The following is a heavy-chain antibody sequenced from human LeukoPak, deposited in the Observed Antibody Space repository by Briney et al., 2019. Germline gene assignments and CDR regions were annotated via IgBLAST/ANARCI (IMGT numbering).Heavy chain of an antibody. CDR2: INQDGSTK. V-gene: IGHV3-7*01. J-gene: IGHJ6*03. D-gene: IGHD1-1*01. CDR1: GFTFSNYW. CDR3: AQLFYYYYYMDV. Sequence: GGSLRLSCAASGFTFSNYWMSWVRQARGKGLEWVANINQDGSTKYYVDSVKGRFTISRDNAKNSLYLQMNSLRAEDTAVYYCAQLFYYYYYMDVCGNGTTVTVSS.